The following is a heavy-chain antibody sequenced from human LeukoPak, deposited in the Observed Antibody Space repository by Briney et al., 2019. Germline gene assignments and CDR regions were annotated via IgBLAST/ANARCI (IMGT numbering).Heavy chain of an antibody. V-gene: IGHV3-30*04. J-gene: IGHJ5*02. CDR2: ISYDGSDK. D-gene: IGHD5-12*01. CDR3: AKDAMSCSNCGGGYDYQYNWFDP. CDR1: GFTFSSYA. Sequence: PGGSLRLSCAASGFTFSSYAMHWVRQAPGKGLEWVAVISYDGSDKYYADSVKGRFTISRDNSKNTLYLQMNSLRAEDTAVYYCAKDAMSCSNCGGGYDYQYNWFDPWGQGTLVTVSS.